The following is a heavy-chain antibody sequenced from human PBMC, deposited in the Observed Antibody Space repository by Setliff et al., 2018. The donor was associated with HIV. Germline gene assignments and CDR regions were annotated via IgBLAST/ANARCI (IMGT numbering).Heavy chain of an antibody. CDR1: GGSFSGYY. Sequence: NPSETLSLTCAVYGGSFSGYYWSWIRQPPGKGLEWIGEINHSGSTNYNPSLKSRAAISLDTSMNQFSLKLSSVTAADTAVYYCARWIRGSSSFDWLDPWGQGTLVTVSS. V-gene: IGHV4-34*01. CDR3: ARWIRGSSSFDWLDP. J-gene: IGHJ5*02. D-gene: IGHD6-6*01. CDR2: INHSGST.